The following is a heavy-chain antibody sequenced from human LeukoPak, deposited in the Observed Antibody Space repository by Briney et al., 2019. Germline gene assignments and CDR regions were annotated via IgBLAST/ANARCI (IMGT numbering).Heavy chain of an antibody. J-gene: IGHJ4*02. Sequence: ASVKVSCKASGYTFTSYKMHWVRQAPGQGLEWMAIINPNGGSTSYAQKFQGRVTMTTDTSTSTAYMELRSLRSDDTAVYYCARGHYGDYSYWGQGTLVTVSS. CDR1: GYTFTSYK. D-gene: IGHD4-17*01. V-gene: IGHV1-46*01. CDR3: ARGHYGDYSY. CDR2: INPNGGST.